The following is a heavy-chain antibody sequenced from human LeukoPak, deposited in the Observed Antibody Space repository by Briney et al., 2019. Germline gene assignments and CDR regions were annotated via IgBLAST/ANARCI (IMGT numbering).Heavy chain of an antibody. D-gene: IGHD6-19*01. CDR3: AGRIAVAGFDY. V-gene: IGHV4-61*02. Sequence: SQTLSLTCTVSGGSISSDSSYWSWVRQPAGKGLEWIGRIYTSGSTNYNPSLNNRVTMSVGTSKTQFSLKLSSVTAADTAVYYCAGRIAVAGFDYWGQGTLVTVSS. J-gene: IGHJ4*02. CDR1: GGSISSDSSY. CDR2: IYTSGST.